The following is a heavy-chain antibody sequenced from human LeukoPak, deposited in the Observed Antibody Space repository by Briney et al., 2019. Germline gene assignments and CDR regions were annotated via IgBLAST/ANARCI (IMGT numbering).Heavy chain of an antibody. CDR1: GYTFARYG. J-gene: IGHJ4*02. V-gene: IGHV1-18*01. CDR2: TSVYNGDT. CDR3: ARLCHYDTSSYWNDY. D-gene: IGHD3-22*01. Sequence: ASVKVSCKASGYTFARYGISWVRQAPGQGLEWMGWTSVYNGDTNYAQKLQDRVTMTTDTSTSTAYMEVRSLSSDDTAVYYCARLCHYDTSSYWNDYWGQGTLVT.